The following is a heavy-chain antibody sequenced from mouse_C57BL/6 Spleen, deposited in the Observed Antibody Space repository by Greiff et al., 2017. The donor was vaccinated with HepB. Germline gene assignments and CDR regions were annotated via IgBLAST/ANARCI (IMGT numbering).Heavy chain of an antibody. CDR1: GYTFTDYN. CDR2: INPNNGGT. V-gene: IGHV1-18*01. J-gene: IGHJ4*01. Sequence: EVKLQESGPELVKPGASVKIPCKASGYTFTDYNMDWVKQSHGKSLEWIGDINPNNGGTIYNQKFKGKATLTVDKSSSTAYMELRSLTSEDTAVYYCARGGITTAYYAMDYWGQGTSVTVSS. D-gene: IGHD1-1*01. CDR3: ARGGITTAYYAMDY.